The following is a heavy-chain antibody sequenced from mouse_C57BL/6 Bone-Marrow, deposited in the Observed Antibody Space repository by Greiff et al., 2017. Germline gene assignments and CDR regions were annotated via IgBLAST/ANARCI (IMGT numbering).Heavy chain of an antibody. CDR3: ASMDY. CDR1: GFTFSSYA. V-gene: IGHV5-4*03. CDR2: ISDGGSYT. Sequence: EVKLVESGGGLVKPGGSLKLSCAASGFTFSSYAMSWVRQTPEKRLEWVATISDGGSYTYYPDTVKGRFTISRDTAKNNLYLQMSHLKSEDTAMYYCASMDYWGQGTSVTVSA. J-gene: IGHJ4*01.